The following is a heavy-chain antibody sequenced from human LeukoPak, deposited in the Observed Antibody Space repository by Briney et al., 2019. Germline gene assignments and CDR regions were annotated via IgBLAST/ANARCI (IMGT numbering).Heavy chain of an antibody. V-gene: IGHV3-30-3*01. CDR1: GFTFSSYA. D-gene: IGHD3-3*01. CDR3: ASGGTYYDFWSGAYGMDV. J-gene: IGHJ6*02. CDR2: ISYDGSNK. Sequence: GRSLRLSCAASGFTFSSYAMHWVRQAPGKGLEWVAVISYDGSNKYYADSVKGRFTISRDNSKNTLYLQMNSLRAEDTAVYYCASGGTYYDFWSGAYGMDVWGQGTTVTVPS.